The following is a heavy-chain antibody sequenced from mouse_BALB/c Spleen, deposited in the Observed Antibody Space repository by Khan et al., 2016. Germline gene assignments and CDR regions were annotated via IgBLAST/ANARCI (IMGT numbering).Heavy chain of an antibody. CDR1: GFTFRNYA. J-gene: IGHJ2*01. V-gene: IGHV5-6-5*01. D-gene: IGHD2-1*01. CDR3: ASEHNVNYGDFSSY. Sequence: EVELVESGGGLVKPGGSLKLSCAASGFTFRNYALSWVRQTPEKRMEWVASISTGDSTYYGDSVKGRFTISRDNARNILYLQMSSLRSEDTAMFFCASEHNVNYGDFSSYSRHGPTLPVSS. CDR2: ISTGDST.